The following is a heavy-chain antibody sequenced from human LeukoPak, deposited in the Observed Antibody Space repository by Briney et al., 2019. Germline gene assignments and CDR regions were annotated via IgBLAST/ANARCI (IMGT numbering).Heavy chain of an antibody. CDR2: MNPNTGNT. V-gene: IGHV1-8*01. CDR1: GYTFTSHD. Sequence: ASVKVSCKASGYTFTSHDPNWVRQATGQGLEWMGWMNPNTGNTGYAQKFQGRVTMTRDTSISTAYMELSSLRSDDTAVYYCARRDCSSTSCYLGVDHWGQGTLVTVSS. D-gene: IGHD2-2*01. CDR3: ARRDCSSTSCYLGVDH. J-gene: IGHJ4*02.